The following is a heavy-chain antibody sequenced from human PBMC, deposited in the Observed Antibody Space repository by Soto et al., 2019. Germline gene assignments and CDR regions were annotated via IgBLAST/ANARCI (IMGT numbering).Heavy chain of an antibody. D-gene: IGHD3-9*01. J-gene: IGHJ6*02. CDR1: GFIFSGSA. CDR2: IRSKANSYAT. Sequence: GGSLRLSCAASGFIFSGSAMHWVRQASGKGLEWVGRIRSKANSYATAYAASVKGRFTISRDDSKNTAYLQMNSLKTEDTAVYYCTRQVLRYFDWLFVPYGMDVWGQGTTVTVSS. CDR3: TRQVLRYFDWLFVPYGMDV. V-gene: IGHV3-73*01.